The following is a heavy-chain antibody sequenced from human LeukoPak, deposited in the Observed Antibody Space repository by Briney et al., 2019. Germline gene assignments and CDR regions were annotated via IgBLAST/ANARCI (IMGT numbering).Heavy chain of an antibody. J-gene: IGHJ3*02. CDR1: GYSFTSYW. V-gene: IGHV5-51*01. CDR3: ARQVGMVVVVTASDAFDI. D-gene: IGHD2-21*02. Sequence: GESLKISCKGSGYSFTSYWIGWVRQMPGKGLEWMGIIYPGDSDTRYSPSFQGQVTISADKSISTAYLQWSSLKASDTAMYYCARQVGMVVVVTASDAFDIWGRGTMVTVSS. CDR2: IYPGDSDT.